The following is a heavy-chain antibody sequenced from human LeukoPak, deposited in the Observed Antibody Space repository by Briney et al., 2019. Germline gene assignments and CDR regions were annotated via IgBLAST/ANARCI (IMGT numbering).Heavy chain of an antibody. CDR3: TRDTGAYYDSGGLDY. J-gene: IGHJ4*02. CDR2: ISSSSSYI. V-gene: IGHV3-21*01. CDR1: GFTFSSYS. Sequence: GGSLRLSCAASGFTFSSYSMNWVRQAPGKGLEWVSSISSSSSYIYYADSVKGRFTISRDNAKNSLYLQMNSLRAEDTAVYYCTRDTGAYYDSGGLDYWGQGTLVTVSS. D-gene: IGHD3-22*01.